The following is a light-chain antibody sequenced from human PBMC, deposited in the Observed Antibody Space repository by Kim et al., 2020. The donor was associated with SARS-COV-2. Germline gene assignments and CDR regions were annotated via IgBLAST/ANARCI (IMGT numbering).Light chain of an antibody. V-gene: IGKV3-15*01. CDR2: GAS. CDR1: QSVGSY. J-gene: IGKJ1*01. CDR3: QQYKTWPL. Sequence: VCPGERVTLSCMASQSVGSYLAWYPQTPGQAPRLLVYGASTRDSDIPARFTGRGSGTEFTLTISSLQSEDVAIYYCQQYKTWPLFGQGTKVDIK.